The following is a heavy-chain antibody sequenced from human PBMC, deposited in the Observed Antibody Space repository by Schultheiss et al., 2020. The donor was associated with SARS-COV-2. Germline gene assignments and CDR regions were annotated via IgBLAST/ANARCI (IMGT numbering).Heavy chain of an antibody. D-gene: IGHD3-10*01. CDR1: GFTFSDHY. CDR2: IYYSGTT. V-gene: IGHV4-39*01. CDR3: ARQVGDTMVRGVSLDWFDP. Sequence: GSLRLSCAASGFTFSDHYMDWVRQAPGKGLEWIGTIYYSGTTYYNPSLKSRGTISVDTSKNQFSLKLSSVTAADTAVYYCARQVGDTMVRGVSLDWFDPWGQGTLVTVSS. J-gene: IGHJ5*02.